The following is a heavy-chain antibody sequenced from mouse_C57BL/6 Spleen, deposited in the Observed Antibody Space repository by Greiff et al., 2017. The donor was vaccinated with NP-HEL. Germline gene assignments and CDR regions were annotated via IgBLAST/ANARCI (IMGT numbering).Heavy chain of an antibody. V-gene: IGHV1-82*01. Sequence: VQLQQSGPELVKPGASVKISCKASGYAFTSSWMNWVKQRPGKGLEWIGRIYPGDGDTNYNGKFKGKATLTADKSSSPAYMQLSSLPSEDSPAFFCARSYYYGSRVAFDYWGQGTTLTVSS. J-gene: IGHJ2*01. D-gene: IGHD1-1*01. CDR2: IYPGDGDT. CDR3: ARSYYYGSRVAFDY. CDR1: GYAFTSSW.